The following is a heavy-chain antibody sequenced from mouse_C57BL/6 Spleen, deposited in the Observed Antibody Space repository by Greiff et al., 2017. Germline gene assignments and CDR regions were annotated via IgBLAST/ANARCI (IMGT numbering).Heavy chain of an antibody. Sequence: EVQLQQSGPELVKPGASVKIPCKASGYTFTDYNMDWVKQSHGKSLEWIGDINPNNGGTIYNQKFKGKATLTVDKSSSTAYMELRSLTSEDTAVYYCARPYYYGSSLAWFAYWGKGTLVTVSA. CDR1: GYTFTDYN. V-gene: IGHV1-18*01. D-gene: IGHD1-1*01. J-gene: IGHJ3*01. CDR2: INPNNGGT. CDR3: ARPYYYGSSLAWFAY.